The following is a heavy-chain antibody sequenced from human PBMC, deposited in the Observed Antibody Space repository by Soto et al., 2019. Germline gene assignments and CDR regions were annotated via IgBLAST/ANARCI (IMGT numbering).Heavy chain of an antibody. J-gene: IGHJ6*02. CDR3: ARDGGHSYGSNYYYYYGMDV. CDR2: IIPIFGTA. CDR1: GGTFSSYA. V-gene: IGHV1-69*13. Sequence: ASVKVSCKASGGTFSSYAISWVRQAPGQGLEWMGGIIPIFGTANYAQKFQGRVTITADESTSTAYMELSSLRSEDTAVYYCARDGGHSYGSNYYYYYGMDVWGQGTTVTVSS. D-gene: IGHD5-18*01.